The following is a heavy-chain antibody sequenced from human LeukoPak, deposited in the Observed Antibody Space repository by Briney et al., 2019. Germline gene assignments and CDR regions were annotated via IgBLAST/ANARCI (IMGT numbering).Heavy chain of an antibody. CDR2: INRDSSAK. CDR3: AKSHLVEATRDFDY. D-gene: IGHD1-26*01. CDR1: GFTFSTYS. J-gene: IGHJ4*02. Sequence: PGGSLRLSCATSGFTFSTYSTNWVRQAPGKGLEWVAVINRDSSAKYYPDSVKGRFTVSRDNAEKSLYLQMNSLRAEDTAVYYCAKSHLVEATRDFDYWGRGTLVTVSS. V-gene: IGHV3-21*01.